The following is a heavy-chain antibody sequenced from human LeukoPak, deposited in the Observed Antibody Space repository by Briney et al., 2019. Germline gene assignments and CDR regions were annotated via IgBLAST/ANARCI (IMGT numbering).Heavy chain of an antibody. CDR1: GYSMSSGYY. V-gene: IGHV4-38-2*02. D-gene: IGHD2-2*01. CDR3: ARGAHIVVVPATNDGDYYYYYMDV. Sequence: PSETLSLTCTVSGYSMSSGYYWGWIRQPPERGLEWIGSMYHTWSTYYNPSLKSRVTISVDTSKNQFSLQLNSVTPEDTAVYYCARGAHIVVVPATNDGDYYYYYMDVWGKGTTVTVSS. J-gene: IGHJ6*03. CDR2: MYHTWST.